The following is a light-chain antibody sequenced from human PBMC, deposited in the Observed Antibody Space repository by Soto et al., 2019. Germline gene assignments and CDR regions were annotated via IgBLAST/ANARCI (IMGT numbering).Light chain of an antibody. CDR2: DVA. CDR1: SSDVGGSNF. J-gene: IGLJ1*01. CDR3: VSYTSSTTYV. V-gene: IGLV2-14*03. Sequence: QSALTQPASVSDSPGQSITISCTGTSSDVGGSNFVSWYQQHPGKPPKLLIYDVANRPSGVSNRFSGSKSGSTASLIISRLQTEDEADYYCVSYTSSTTYVFGTGTKVTV.